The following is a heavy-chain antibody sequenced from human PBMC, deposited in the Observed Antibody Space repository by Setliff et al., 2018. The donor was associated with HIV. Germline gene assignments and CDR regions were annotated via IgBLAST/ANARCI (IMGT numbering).Heavy chain of an antibody. CDR1: GGSISSGSYY. V-gene: IGHV4-61*09. J-gene: IGHJ3*02. D-gene: IGHD6-19*01. CDR3: ARAEQWLVIDAFDI. Sequence: SETLSLTCTVSGGSISSGSYYWSWIRQPAGKGLEWIGHIYTSGSTNYNPSLKSRVTISVDTSKNQFSLKLSSVTAADTAMYYCARAEQWLVIDAFDIWGQGTMVTVSS. CDR2: IYTSGST.